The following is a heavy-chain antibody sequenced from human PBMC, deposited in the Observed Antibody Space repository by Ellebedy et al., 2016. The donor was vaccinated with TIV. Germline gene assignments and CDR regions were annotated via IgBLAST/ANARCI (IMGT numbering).Heavy chain of an antibody. J-gene: IGHJ5*02. Sequence: ASVKVSCKVSGYTLTELSIHWVRQAPGKGLEWMGGFDPEDGKSIYAQKFQGRVTMTEDTTTDPAYMELSSLRSEDTAVYYCATTGTNWAWFDPWGQGTLVTVSS. CDR1: GYTLTELS. CDR3: ATTGTNWAWFDP. V-gene: IGHV1-24*01. CDR2: FDPEDGKS. D-gene: IGHD1-1*01.